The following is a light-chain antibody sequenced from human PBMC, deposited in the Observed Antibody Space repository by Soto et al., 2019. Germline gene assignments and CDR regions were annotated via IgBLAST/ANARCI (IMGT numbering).Light chain of an antibody. Sequence: QSALTQPPSASRSPGQSVTISCTGTSSDVGGYNDVSWYQQHPGKAPKLMIYEVSKRPSGVPDRFSGSKSGNTASLTVSGLQAEDEADYYCSSYAGSLVVFGGGTQLTVL. CDR3: SSYAGSLVV. J-gene: IGLJ2*01. CDR1: SSDVGGYND. V-gene: IGLV2-8*02. CDR2: EVS.